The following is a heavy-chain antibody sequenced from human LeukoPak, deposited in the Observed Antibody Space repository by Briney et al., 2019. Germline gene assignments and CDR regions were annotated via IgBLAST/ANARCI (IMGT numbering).Heavy chain of an antibody. CDR1: GGSFSGYY. J-gene: IGHJ4*02. CDR3: ARGLHKYDNFWSGYYPLDY. V-gene: IGHV4-34*01. CDR2: INHSGGT. D-gene: IGHD3-3*01. Sequence: SETLSLTCGVYGGSFSGYYWSWIRQPPGKGLEWVGEINHSGGTNYNPSLKSRVTISLDTSKNQFSLKLSSVTAADTAVYYCARGLHKYDNFWSGYYPLDYWGQGTLVTVSS.